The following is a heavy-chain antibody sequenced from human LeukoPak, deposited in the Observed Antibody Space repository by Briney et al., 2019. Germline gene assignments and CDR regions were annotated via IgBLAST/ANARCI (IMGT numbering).Heavy chain of an antibody. CDR1: GFTVSDNY. J-gene: IGHJ5*01. V-gene: IGHV3-66*01. CDR2: IYSGGST. CDR3: ARDGSGWFGY. D-gene: IGHD3-3*01. Sequence: GGSLTLSCAASGFTVSDNYMNWVRQAQGTGLELVSVIYSGGSTYYADSVKGRFTISRDNSKNTVYLQMNSLRAEDTAVYYCARDGSGWFGYWGQGTLVTVSS.